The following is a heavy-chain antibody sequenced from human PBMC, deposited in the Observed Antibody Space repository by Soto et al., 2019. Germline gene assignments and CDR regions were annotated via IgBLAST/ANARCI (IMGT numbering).Heavy chain of an antibody. CDR1: GGSISSSSYY. D-gene: IGHD6-13*01. Sequence: SETLSLTCTVSGGSISSSSYYWGWISQPTGKGLEWIGSIYYSGSTYYNPSLKSRVTISVDTSKNQFSLKLSSVTAADTAVYYCASRGAAAGWFDPWGQGTLVTVSS. J-gene: IGHJ5*02. CDR3: ASRGAAAGWFDP. CDR2: IYYSGST. V-gene: IGHV4-39*01.